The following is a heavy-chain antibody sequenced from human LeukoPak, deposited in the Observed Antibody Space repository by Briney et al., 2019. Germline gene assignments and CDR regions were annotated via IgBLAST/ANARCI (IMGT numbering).Heavy chain of an antibody. V-gene: IGHV4-39*07. D-gene: IGHD4-17*01. CDR1: GGSISSSSYY. J-gene: IGHJ4*02. CDR3: AIRQTTVTTPFDY. CDR2: IYHSGST. Sequence: ASETLSLTCTVSGGSISSSSYYWGWIRQPPGKGLEWIGEIYHSGSTNYNPSLKSRVTISVDKSKNQFSLKLSSVTAADTAVYYCAIRQTTVTTPFDYWGQGTLVTVSS.